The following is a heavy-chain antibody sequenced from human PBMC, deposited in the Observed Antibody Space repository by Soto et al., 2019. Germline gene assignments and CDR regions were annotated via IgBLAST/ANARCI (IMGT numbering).Heavy chain of an antibody. Sequence: GGSLGLSCAASGFTFDDYAMHWVRQAPGKGLEWVSGISWNSGSIGYADSVKGRFTISRDNAKNSLYLQMNSLGAEDTALYYCAKDRGDSLNLLWFVELLSGGAFDIWGQWTMVTVSS. V-gene: IGHV3-9*01. CDR1: GFTFDDYA. D-gene: IGHD3-10*01. CDR2: ISWNSGSI. CDR3: AKDRGDSLNLLWFVELLSGGAFDI. J-gene: IGHJ3*02.